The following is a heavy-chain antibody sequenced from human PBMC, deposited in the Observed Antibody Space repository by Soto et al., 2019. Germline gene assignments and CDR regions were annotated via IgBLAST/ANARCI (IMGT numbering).Heavy chain of an antibody. V-gene: IGHV4-59*01. D-gene: IGHD3-22*01. CDR1: GDSISSYY. CDR2: IYYSGTS. CDR3: TSGYHDSSGYQYYLDY. J-gene: IGHJ4*02. Sequence: SETLSLTCTVSGDSISSYYWSWIRQPPGKGLEWIGYIYYSGTSKYNPSLKSRFTMSVDTSKSQFSLKLKSVTGADTAVYYCTSGYHDSSGYQYYLDYWGQGSLVTVSS.